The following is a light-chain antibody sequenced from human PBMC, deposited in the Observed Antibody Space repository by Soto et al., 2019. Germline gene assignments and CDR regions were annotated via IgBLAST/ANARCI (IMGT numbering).Light chain of an antibody. Sequence: DIPMTQSPSTLSASVGDRVTITGRASQSIRSWLAWYQQKPGKAPKLLIYQASTLGSGVPSRFSGSGSWTEFNLTISSMHPDDFATYYCQQYNAYSTFGQGTKLEIK. CDR1: QSIRSW. J-gene: IGKJ2*01. CDR2: QAS. V-gene: IGKV1-5*03. CDR3: QQYNAYST.